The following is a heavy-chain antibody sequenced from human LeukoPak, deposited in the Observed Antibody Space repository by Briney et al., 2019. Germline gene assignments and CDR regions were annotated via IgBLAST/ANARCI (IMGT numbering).Heavy chain of an antibody. Sequence: GGSLRLSCAVSGFTFSSYAMGWVRQAPGKGLEWVSAISGSGGSTYYADSVKGRFTISRDNSKNTLYLQMNSLRAEDTAVYYCATDREGILRVFDYWGQGTLATVSS. CDR1: GFTFSSYA. V-gene: IGHV3-23*01. D-gene: IGHD1-26*01. J-gene: IGHJ4*02. CDR2: ISGSGGST. CDR3: ATDREGILRVFDY.